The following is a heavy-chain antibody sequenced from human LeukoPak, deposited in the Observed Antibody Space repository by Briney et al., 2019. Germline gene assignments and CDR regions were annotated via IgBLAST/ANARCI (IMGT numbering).Heavy chain of an antibody. CDR2: IIPTFGTA. V-gene: IGHV1-69*13. Sequence: ASVKFSCKASGGTFSSYAISWVRQAPGQGLEWMGGIIPTFGTANYAQKFQGRVTITADESTSTAYMELSSLRSEDTAVYYCARDCGRGYSYGYGPYYFDYWGQGTLVTVSS. CDR1: GGTFSSYA. CDR3: ARDCGRGYSYGYGPYYFDY. J-gene: IGHJ4*02. D-gene: IGHD5-18*01.